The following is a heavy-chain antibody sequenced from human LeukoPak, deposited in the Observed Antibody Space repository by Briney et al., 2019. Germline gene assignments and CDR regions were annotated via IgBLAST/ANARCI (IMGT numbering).Heavy chain of an antibody. CDR2: IYYSGST. D-gene: IGHD6-6*01. V-gene: IGHV4-30-4*01. CDR3: ARVAARLNWFDP. Sequence: SETLSLTCTVSDDSISDCYRGWIRQPPGKGLEWIGYIYYSGSTYYNPSLKSRVTISVDTSKNQFSLKLSSVTAADTAVYYCARVAARLNWFDPWGQGTLVTVSS. J-gene: IGHJ5*02. CDR1: DDSISDCY.